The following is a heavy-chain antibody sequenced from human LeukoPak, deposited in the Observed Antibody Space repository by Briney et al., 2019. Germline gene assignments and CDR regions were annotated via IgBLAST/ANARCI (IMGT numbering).Heavy chain of an antibody. Sequence: SETLSLTRTVSGDSISSGDYYWSWIRQPAGKGLEWIGRISSSGSTNYNPSLKSRVTISVDTSKNQFSLKLSSVTAAETAVYYCARGGAFMYAGWYWGQGTLVTVSS. J-gene: IGHJ4*02. CDR2: ISSSGST. CDR3: ARGGAFMYAGWY. CDR1: GDSISSGDYY. V-gene: IGHV4-61*02. D-gene: IGHD2-8*01.